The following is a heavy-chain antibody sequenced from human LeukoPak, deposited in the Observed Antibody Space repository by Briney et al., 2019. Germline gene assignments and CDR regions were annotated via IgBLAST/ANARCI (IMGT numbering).Heavy chain of an antibody. D-gene: IGHD5/OR15-5a*01. Sequence: PSQTLSLTCTVSGGSIRRGSYYWSWIRQPAGKGLEWIGRIYTSGNTNYNPSLKSRVTISLDTSKNQFSLRLGPVTAADTAVYYCARDAGVYISGWWFDSWGQGTLVTVSS. V-gene: IGHV4-61*02. CDR2: IYTSGNT. CDR1: GGSIRRGSYY. J-gene: IGHJ5*01. CDR3: ARDAGVYISGWWFDS.